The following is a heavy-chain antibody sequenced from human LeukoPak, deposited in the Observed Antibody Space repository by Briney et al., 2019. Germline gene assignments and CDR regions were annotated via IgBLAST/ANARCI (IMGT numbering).Heavy chain of an antibody. CDR3: ARLVTWGYYYYYYMDV. Sequence: SETLSLTCAVSGGSISSSNWWSWVRQPPGKGLEWIGEIYHSGSTNYNPSLKSRVTISVDKSKNQFSLKLSSVTAADTAVYYCARLVTWGYYYYYYMDVWGKGTTVTVSS. J-gene: IGHJ6*03. CDR2: IYHSGST. V-gene: IGHV4-4*02. CDR1: GGSISSSNW. D-gene: IGHD4-23*01.